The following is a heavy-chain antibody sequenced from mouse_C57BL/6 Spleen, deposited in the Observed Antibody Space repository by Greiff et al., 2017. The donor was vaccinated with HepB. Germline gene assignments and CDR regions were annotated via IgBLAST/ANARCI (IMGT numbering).Heavy chain of an antibody. V-gene: IGHV1-54*01. CDR3: AREDYDYFYAMDY. Sequence: QVQLQQSGAELVRPGTSVKVSCKASGYAFTNYLIEWVKQRPGQGLEWIGVINPGSGGTNYNEKFKGKATLTADKSSSTAYMQLSSLTSEDSAVYFCAREDYDYFYAMDYWGQGTSVTVSS. CDR1: GYAFTNYL. J-gene: IGHJ4*01. D-gene: IGHD2-4*01. CDR2: INPGSGGT.